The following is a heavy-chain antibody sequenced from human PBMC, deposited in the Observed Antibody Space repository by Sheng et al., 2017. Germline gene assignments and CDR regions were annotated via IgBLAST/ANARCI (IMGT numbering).Heavy chain of an antibody. CDR2: INHSGST. J-gene: IGHJ5*02. CDR1: GGSFSGYY. CDR3: ARGRVSGWYRANWFDP. D-gene: IGHD6-19*01. Sequence: QVQLQQWGAGLLKPSETLSLTCAVYGGSFSGYYWSWIRQPPGKGLEWIGEINHSGSTNYNPSLKSRVTISVDTSKNQFSLKLSSVTAADTAVYYCARGRVSGWYRANWFDPWGQGTLVTVSS. V-gene: IGHV4-34*01.